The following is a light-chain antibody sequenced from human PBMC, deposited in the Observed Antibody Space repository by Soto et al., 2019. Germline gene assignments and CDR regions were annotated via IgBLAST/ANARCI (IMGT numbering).Light chain of an antibody. CDR2: GNI. J-gene: IGLJ3*02. V-gene: IGLV1-44*01. CDR1: SSNIGLNT. Sequence: QAVVTQPPSASGTPGQRVTISCSGSSSNIGLNTVNWYQQLPGTAPKLLIYGNIQRPSGVPDRFSASKSGTSASLAISELQSEDEADYYCGAWDDSLNGPVFGGGTQLTVL. CDR3: GAWDDSLNGPV.